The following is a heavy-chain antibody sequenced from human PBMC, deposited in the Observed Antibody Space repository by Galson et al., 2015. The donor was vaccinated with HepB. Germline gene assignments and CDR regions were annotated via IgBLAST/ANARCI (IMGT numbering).Heavy chain of an antibody. D-gene: IGHD5-18*01. Sequence: SLRLSCAASGFTFSSYGMHWVRQAPGKGLEWVAVIWYDGSNKYYADSVKGRFTISRDNSENTLYLQMNSLRAEDTAVYYCAREEAAMGYYFDYWGQGTLVTVSS. CDR3: AREEAAMGYYFDY. CDR1: GFTFSSYG. J-gene: IGHJ4*02. V-gene: IGHV3-33*01. CDR2: IWYDGSNK.